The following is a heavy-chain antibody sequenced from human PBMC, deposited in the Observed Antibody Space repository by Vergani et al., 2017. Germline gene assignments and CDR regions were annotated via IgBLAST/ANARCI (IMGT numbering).Heavy chain of an antibody. J-gene: IGHJ4*02. CDR1: GYTLTELS. CDR3: ARSVGGLPYCGGDCDSPKIDY. D-gene: IGHD2-21*02. Sequence: QVQLVQSGAEVKKPGASVKVSCKVSGYTLTELSMHWVRQAPGKGLEWMGGFDPEDGETIYAQKFQGRVTMTEDTSTDTAYMELSSLRSEDTAVYYCARSVGGLPYCGGDCDSPKIDYWGQGTLVTVSS. V-gene: IGHV1-24*01. CDR2: FDPEDGET.